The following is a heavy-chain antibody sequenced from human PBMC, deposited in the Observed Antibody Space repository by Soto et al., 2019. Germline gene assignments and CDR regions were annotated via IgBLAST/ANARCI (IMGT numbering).Heavy chain of an antibody. V-gene: IGHV1-69*06. CDR3: ARGDFWSGYYPTGDYYYYGMDV. J-gene: IGHJ6*02. Sequence: VASVKVSCKASGGTFSSYAISWVRQAPGQGLEWMGGIIPIFGTANYAQKFQGRVTITADKSTSTAYMELSSLRSEDTAVYYCARGDFWSGYYPTGDYYYYGMDVWGQGTTVTVSS. CDR2: IIPIFGTA. CDR1: GGTFSSYA. D-gene: IGHD3-3*01.